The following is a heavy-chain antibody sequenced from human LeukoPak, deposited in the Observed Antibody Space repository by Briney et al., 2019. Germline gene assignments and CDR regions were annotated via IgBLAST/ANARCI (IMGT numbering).Heavy chain of an antibody. D-gene: IGHD4-17*01. V-gene: IGHV1-18*01. Sequence: ASVKVSCKASGGTFSSYAISWVRQAPGQGLEWMGWISAYNGNTNYAQKLQGRVTMTTDTSTSTAYMELRSLRSDDTAVYYCARGDDYGDYPGYWGQGTLVTVSS. CDR2: ISAYNGNT. CDR1: GGTFSSYA. CDR3: ARGDDYGDYPGY. J-gene: IGHJ4*02.